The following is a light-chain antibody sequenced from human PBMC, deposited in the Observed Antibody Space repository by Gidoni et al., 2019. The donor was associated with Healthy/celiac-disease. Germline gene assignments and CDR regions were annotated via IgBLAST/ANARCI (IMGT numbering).Light chain of an antibody. CDR2: EDY. Sequence: NFMLTQPHSVSESPGKTVTISCTGSSGSIASNYVQWYQQRPGSAPTTVIYEDYQRPSGVPDRFSGSIDSSSNSASLTISGLKTEDEADYYCQSYDNNNQVFGGGTKLTVL. V-gene: IGLV6-57*02. J-gene: IGLJ3*02. CDR1: SGSIASNY. CDR3: QSYDNNNQV.